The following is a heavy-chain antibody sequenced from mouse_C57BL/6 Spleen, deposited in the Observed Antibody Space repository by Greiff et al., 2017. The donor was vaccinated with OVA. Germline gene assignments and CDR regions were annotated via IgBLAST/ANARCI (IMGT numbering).Heavy chain of an antibody. J-gene: IGHJ1*01. CDR2: IDPGNGDT. Sequence: QVQLQQSVAELVRPGASVKMSCKASGYTFNNTYMHWVKQTPRQGLEWIGAIDPGNGDTNYTPKFKGKATLTADKSSSTAYMQLSSLTSEASAVYFCARDFLRLGSFDYWGPGTTVTVSS. CDR1: GYTFNNTY. CDR3: ARDFLRLGSFDY. V-gene: IGHV1-12*01. D-gene: IGHD2-12*01.